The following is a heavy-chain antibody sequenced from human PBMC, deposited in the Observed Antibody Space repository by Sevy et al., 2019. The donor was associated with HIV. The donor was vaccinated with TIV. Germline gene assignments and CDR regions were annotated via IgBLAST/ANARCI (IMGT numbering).Heavy chain of an antibody. Sequence: GGSLRLSCAASGFTFNNYGMFWVRQAPEEGLEWVSGITGGGGSTYYAASVKGRFTVSRGSSRNTLYLQMNSLRVEDTAVYYCAKGNYETGTQYFDYWGQGILVTVSS. J-gene: IGHJ4*02. CDR3: AKGNYETGTQYFDY. CDR2: ITGGGGST. D-gene: IGHD3-22*01. CDR1: GFTFNNYG. V-gene: IGHV3-23*01.